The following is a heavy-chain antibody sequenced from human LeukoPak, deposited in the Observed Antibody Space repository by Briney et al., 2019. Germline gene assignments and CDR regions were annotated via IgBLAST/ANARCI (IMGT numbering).Heavy chain of an antibody. CDR3: ARGYYYDGRGY. Sequence: GGSLRLSCVASGFTFRSYWMHWVRQAPGKGLVWVSRINSDGSSTSYADSVKGRFTISRDNAKNTLYLQMNSLRAEDTAVYYCARGYYYDGRGYWGQGTLVTVSS. CDR2: INSDGSST. CDR1: GFTFRSYW. V-gene: IGHV3-74*01. J-gene: IGHJ4*02. D-gene: IGHD3-22*01.